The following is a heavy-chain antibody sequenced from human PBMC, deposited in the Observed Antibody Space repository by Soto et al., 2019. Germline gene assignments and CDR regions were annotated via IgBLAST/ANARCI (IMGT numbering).Heavy chain of an antibody. CDR1: GFTFDDYA. V-gene: IGHV3-9*01. J-gene: IGHJ6*02. CDR3: AKEGLWFGTTQLSYGMDV. CDR2: ISWNSGSI. Sequence: LRLSCAASGFTFDDYAMHWVRQAPGKGLEWVSGISWNSGSIGYADSVKGRFTISRDNAKNSLYLQMNSLRAEDTALYYCAKEGLWFGTTQLSYGMDVWGQGATVTVSS. D-gene: IGHD3-10*01.